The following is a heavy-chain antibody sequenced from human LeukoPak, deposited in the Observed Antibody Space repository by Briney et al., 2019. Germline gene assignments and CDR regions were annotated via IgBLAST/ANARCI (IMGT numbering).Heavy chain of an antibody. Sequence: GGSLRLSCAASGFTFSSYAMHWVRQAPGEGLEWVAVIPYDGSNKYYADSVKGRFTISRDNSKNTLYLQMNSLRAEDTAVYYCARISLWFGEFAFDYWGQGTLVTVSS. CDR3: ARISLWFGEFAFDY. CDR1: GFTFSSYA. V-gene: IGHV3-30-3*01. J-gene: IGHJ4*02. CDR2: IPYDGSNK. D-gene: IGHD3-10*01.